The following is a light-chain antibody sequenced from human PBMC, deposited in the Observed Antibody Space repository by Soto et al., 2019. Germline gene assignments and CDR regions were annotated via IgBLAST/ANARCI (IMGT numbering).Light chain of an antibody. CDR3: CSYAGSYSRV. J-gene: IGLJ3*02. Sequence: ALTQPRSVSGSPGQSVTISCTGTSSDVGGYNYVSWYQQHPGKAPKLMIYDVSKRPSGVPDRFSGSKSGNTASLTISGLQAEDEADYYCCSYAGSYSRVFGGG. CDR1: SSDVGGYNY. V-gene: IGLV2-11*01. CDR2: DVS.